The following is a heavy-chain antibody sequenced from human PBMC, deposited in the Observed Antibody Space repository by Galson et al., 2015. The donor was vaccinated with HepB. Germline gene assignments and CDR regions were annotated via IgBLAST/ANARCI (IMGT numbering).Heavy chain of an antibody. CDR1: GGTINNYF. CDR3: ARDRDMTLPSGNYYNVRPNPFDI. J-gene: IGHJ3*02. CDR2: IIPIFGSA. V-gene: IGHV1-69*13. D-gene: IGHD3-10*01. Sequence: SVKVSCKASGGTINNYFITWVRQAPGQGLEWMGHIIPIFGSANYAQKFQGRVTITADESTSTVFVELRSLRSEDTAMYYCARDRDMTLPSGNYYNVRPNPFDIWGQGTMVTVSS.